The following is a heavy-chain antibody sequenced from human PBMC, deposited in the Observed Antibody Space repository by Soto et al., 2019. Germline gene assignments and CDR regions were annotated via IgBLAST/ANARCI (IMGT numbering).Heavy chain of an antibody. CDR3: ARRQTSGYNRYFDS. CDR1: GGTFSSNP. J-gene: IGHJ4*02. CDR2: TIPTFGAG. D-gene: IGHD5-12*01. V-gene: IGHV1-69*06. Sequence: SVKVSCKAPGGTFSSNPISWMRQAPGQGLEWMGGTIPTFGAGSYAQRFQGRLTITADKSTNTAYMELSSLRPEDTAVYYCARRQTSGYNRYFDSWGQGTLVTVSS.